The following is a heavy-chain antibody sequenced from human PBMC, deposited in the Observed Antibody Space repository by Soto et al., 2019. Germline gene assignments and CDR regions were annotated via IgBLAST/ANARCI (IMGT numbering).Heavy chain of an antibody. Sequence: SETLSLTCTVSGDSISSYYCHWIRQVPGKGLEWIAYVYYSGSTNYNPSLKGRATISLDTSKNQFSLKLTSVTAADTAVYYCGRGQSIGAWALFDYWGQGTLVTVS. D-gene: IGHD4-17*01. CDR3: GRGQSIGAWALFDY. J-gene: IGHJ4*02. CDR2: VYYSGST. CDR1: GDSISSYY. V-gene: IGHV4-59*01.